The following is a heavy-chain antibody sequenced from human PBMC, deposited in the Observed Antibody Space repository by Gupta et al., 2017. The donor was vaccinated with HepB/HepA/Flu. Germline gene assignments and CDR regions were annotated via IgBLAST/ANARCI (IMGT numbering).Heavy chain of an antibody. V-gene: IGHV3-30*03. Sequence: QVQLVESGGGVVQPGRSLRLSCAASGFTFSSYGMHWVRQAPGKGLEWVAVISYDGSNKYYADSVKGRFTISRDNSKNTLYLQMNSLRAEDTAVYYCARFWSGYQEYYFDYWGQGTLVTVSS. CDR3: ARFWSGYQEYYFDY. J-gene: IGHJ4*02. CDR1: GFTFSSYG. D-gene: IGHD3-3*01. CDR2: ISYDGSNK.